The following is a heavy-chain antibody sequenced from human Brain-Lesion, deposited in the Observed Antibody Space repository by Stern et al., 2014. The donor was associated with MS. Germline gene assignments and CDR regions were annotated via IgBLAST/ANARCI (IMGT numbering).Heavy chain of an antibody. J-gene: IGHJ4*02. CDR3: ARDITGSSAYFAY. CDR2: ISWNSGTI. V-gene: IGHV3-9*01. Sequence: QLVQSGGDLVQPGRSLRLSCAAFGFTFDDYAMHWVRQAPGKGLEWVAGISWNSGTIGYADSVKGRFTTSRDNAYSSLYLQMNSLRPEDTALYYCARDITGSSAYFAYWCQGTLVTVSS. CDR1: GFTFDDYA. D-gene: IGHD1-14*01.